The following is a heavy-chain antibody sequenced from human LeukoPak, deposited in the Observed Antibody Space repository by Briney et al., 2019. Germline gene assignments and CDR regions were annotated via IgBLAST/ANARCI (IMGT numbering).Heavy chain of an antibody. CDR2: IYYSGST. J-gene: IGHJ5*02. Sequence: SETLSLTCTVSGGSISSSSYYWGWIRQPPGKGLEWIGSIYYSGSTYYNPSLKSRVTISVDTSKNQFSLKLSSVTAADTAVYYCARDRGRYDILTGPSNYEFDPWGQGTLVTVSS. D-gene: IGHD3-9*01. CDR3: ARDRGRYDILTGPSNYEFDP. CDR1: GGSISSSSYY. V-gene: IGHV4-39*07.